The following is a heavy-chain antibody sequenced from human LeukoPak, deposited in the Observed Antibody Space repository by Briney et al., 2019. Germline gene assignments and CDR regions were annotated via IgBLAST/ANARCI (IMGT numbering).Heavy chain of an antibody. J-gene: IGHJ3*02. D-gene: IGHD2-15*01. CDR3: ARAGGTCSGGSCYSAFDI. Sequence: ASVKVSCKASAYTFTTYGISWVRQAPGQGLEWMGWISAYNGNTNYAQKLQGRVTMTTDTSTSTAYMELRSLRSDDTAVYYCARAGGTCSGGSCYSAFDIWGQGTMVTVSS. CDR2: ISAYNGNT. V-gene: IGHV1-18*01. CDR1: AYTFTTYG.